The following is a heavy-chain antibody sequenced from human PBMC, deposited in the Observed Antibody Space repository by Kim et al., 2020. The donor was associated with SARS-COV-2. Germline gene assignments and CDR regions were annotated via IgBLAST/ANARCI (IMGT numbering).Heavy chain of an antibody. Sequence: GGSLRLSCAASGFTFSSYAMSWVRQAPGKGLEWVSAISGSGGSTYYADSVKGRFTISRDNSKNTLYLQMNSLRAEDTAVYYCAKDDCSSTSCYVGGIRVGKSMDVWGQGTTVTVSS. J-gene: IGHJ6*02. V-gene: IGHV3-23*01. D-gene: IGHD2-2*01. CDR1: GFTFSSYA. CDR3: AKDDCSSTSCYVGGIRVGKSMDV. CDR2: ISGSGGST.